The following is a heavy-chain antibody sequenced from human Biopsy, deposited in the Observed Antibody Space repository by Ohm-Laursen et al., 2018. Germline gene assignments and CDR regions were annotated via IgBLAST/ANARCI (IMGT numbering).Heavy chain of an antibody. J-gene: IGHJ4*02. V-gene: IGHV1-2*02. D-gene: IGHD2-8*01. CDR2: INCKTGAT. CDR3: ARDPLNGHKHFDY. CDR1: SYTFTDYN. Sequence: SVKVSCKASSYTFTDYNIHWMRQAPGQGLEWLGYINCKTGATNYAQKFQGTVTMTRNTSISTAYLALGSLRSADSAIYYCARDPLNGHKHFDYWGQGSLVTVSS.